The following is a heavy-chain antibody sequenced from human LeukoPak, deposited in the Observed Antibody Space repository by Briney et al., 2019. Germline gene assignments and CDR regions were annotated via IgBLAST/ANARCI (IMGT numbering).Heavy chain of an antibody. CDR1: GDSVSRNN. V-gene: IGHV4-59*02. CDR3: ARGTYSGYDPFDY. Sequence: SQTLSLTCAISGDSVSRNNIAWSWIRQPPGKGLEWIGYIYYSGSTNYNPSLKSRVTISVDTSKNQFSLKLSSVTAADTAVYYCARGTYSGYDPFDYWGQGTLVTVSS. D-gene: IGHD5-12*01. J-gene: IGHJ4*02. CDR2: IYYSGST.